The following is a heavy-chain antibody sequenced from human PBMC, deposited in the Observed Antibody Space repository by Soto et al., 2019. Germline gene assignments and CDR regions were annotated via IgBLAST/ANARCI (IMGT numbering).Heavy chain of an antibody. CDR2: IYYSGST. V-gene: IGHV4-30-4*01. J-gene: IGHJ6*02. CDR1: GGSISSGDYY. D-gene: IGHD3-10*01. Sequence: QVQLQESGPGLVKPSQTLSLTCSVSGGSISSGDYYWNWIRQPPGKGLEWIGPIYYSGSTYYNSSRKSRVTFSLDTSMNQFSLKLSSVTAEDSAVYYCAGQPTAGSYYDLGCYDYYYAMDVWGQETTVSVSS. CDR3: AGQPTAGSYYDLGCYDYYYAMDV.